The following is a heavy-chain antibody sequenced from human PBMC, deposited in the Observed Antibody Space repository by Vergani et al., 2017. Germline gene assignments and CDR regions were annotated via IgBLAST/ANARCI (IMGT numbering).Heavy chain of an antibody. CDR3: AREAGYSSSWRRYGFDY. CDR2: ISGSGGST. D-gene: IGHD6-13*01. Sequence: EVQLVESGGGLVQPGGSLRLSCAASGFTFSSYEMNWVRQAPGKGLEWVSAISGSGGSTYYADSVKGRFTISRDNSKNTLYLQMNSLRAEDTAVYYCAREAGYSSSWRRYGFDYWGQGTLVTVSS. CDR1: GFTFSSYE. J-gene: IGHJ4*02. V-gene: IGHV3-23*04.